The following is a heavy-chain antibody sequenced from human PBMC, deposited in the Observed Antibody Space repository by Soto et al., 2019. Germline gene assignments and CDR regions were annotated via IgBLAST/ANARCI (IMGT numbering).Heavy chain of an antibody. Sequence: EVQLVESGGGLVQPGGSLRLSCAASGFTFSSYSMNWVRQAPGKGLEWVSYISSSGSTIYYADSVKGRFTISRDNAKNSLYLQMNSLRAEDTAVYYCARVLLRITMIVDWGQGTLLTVSS. CDR1: GFTFSSYS. D-gene: IGHD3-22*01. J-gene: IGHJ4*02. CDR2: ISSSGSTI. CDR3: ARVLLRITMIVD. V-gene: IGHV3-48*04.